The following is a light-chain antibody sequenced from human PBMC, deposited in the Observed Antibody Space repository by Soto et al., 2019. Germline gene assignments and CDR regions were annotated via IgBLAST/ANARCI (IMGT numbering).Light chain of an antibody. CDR1: QGIGSD. J-gene: IGKJ4*01. V-gene: IGKV1-17*01. CDR2: AAS. CDR3: LQHNSYPPT. Sequence: DIQMTQSTSSLSASVGDRVTITCRASQGIGSDLGWYQQKPGKAPKRLIYAASSLQSGVPSRFSGRGSGTEFTLTISSLQPEDFATYYCLQHNSYPPTFGGGTKVEIK.